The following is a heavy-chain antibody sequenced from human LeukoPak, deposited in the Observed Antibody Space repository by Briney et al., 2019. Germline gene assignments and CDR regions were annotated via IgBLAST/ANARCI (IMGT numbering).Heavy chain of an antibody. Sequence: SETLSLTCSVSGYSISSAYYWSWIRQPPGKGLEWIGEINHSGSTNYNPSLKSRVTISVDTSKNQFSLKLSSVTAADTAVYYCARVYGYYYYYMDVWGKGTTVTVSS. CDR2: INHSGST. V-gene: IGHV4-38-2*02. J-gene: IGHJ6*03. CDR1: GYSISSAYY. D-gene: IGHD3-3*01. CDR3: ARVYGYYYYYMDV.